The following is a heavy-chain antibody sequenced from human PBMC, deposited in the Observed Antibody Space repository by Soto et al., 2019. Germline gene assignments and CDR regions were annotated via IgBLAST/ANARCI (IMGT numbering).Heavy chain of an antibody. CDR2: IYYSGST. V-gene: IGHV4-59*01. CDR1: GGSIGRYY. D-gene: IGHD6-19*01. Sequence: PSETLSLTCSVSGGSIGRYYWSWIRQPPGKGLEWIGYIYYSGSTNYNPSLKSRVTISVDTSKNQFSLKLSSVTAADTAVYYCARDSSGWYGIDYWGQGTLVTVSS. J-gene: IGHJ4*02. CDR3: ARDSSGWYGIDY.